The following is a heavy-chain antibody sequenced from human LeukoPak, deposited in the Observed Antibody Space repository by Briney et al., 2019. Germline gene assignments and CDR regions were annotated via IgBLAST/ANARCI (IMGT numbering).Heavy chain of an antibody. CDR1: GCTFSSYA. D-gene: IGHD5-18*01. V-gene: IGHV1-69*06. J-gene: IGHJ3*02. Sequence: SVKVSCKGSGCTFSSYAISWVRQAPGQGLEWMGGLIPTFGTASYAQKFQGRITITADKSTSTAYMKLSSLRSEDTAVYYCARGWIQLKNAFDIWGPGTMVTASS. CDR2: LIPTFGTA. CDR3: ARGWIQLKNAFDI.